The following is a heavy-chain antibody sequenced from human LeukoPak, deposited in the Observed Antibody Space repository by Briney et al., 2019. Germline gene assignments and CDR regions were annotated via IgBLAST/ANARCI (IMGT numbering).Heavy chain of an antibody. CDR3: ASYFHYSSGYYYVFY. CDR1: GGSISSGDYY. CDR2: IYYSGST. J-gene: IGHJ4*02. V-gene: IGHV4-30-4*08. D-gene: IGHD3-22*01. Sequence: SETLSLTCTVSGGSISSGDYYWSWIRQPPGKGLEWIGYIYYSGSTYYNPFLKDRVTISVDTSKNQFSLKLSSVTAADTAVYYCASYFHYSSGYYYVFYWGQGTLVTVSS.